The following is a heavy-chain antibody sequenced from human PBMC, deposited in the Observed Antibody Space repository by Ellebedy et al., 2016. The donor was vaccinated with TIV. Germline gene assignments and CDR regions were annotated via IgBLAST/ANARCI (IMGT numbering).Heavy chain of an antibody. J-gene: IGHJ4*02. V-gene: IGHV1-2*02. CDR3: ARDMVQGMVARYLWFDY. CDR2: INPNSGGT. CDR1: GYTFTGYS. Sequence: ASVKVSCKASGYTFTGYSLHWVRQAPGQGLEWMGWINPNSGGTYYAQNLQGRVTMTTDTSTSTAYMELRSLRSDDTAVYYCARDMVQGMVARYLWFDYWGQGTQVTVSS. D-gene: IGHD3-10*01.